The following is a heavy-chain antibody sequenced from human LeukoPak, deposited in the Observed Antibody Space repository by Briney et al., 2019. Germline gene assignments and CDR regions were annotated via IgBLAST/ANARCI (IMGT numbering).Heavy chain of an antibody. Sequence: GGSLRLSCAASGFTFSSYSMNWVRQASGKGLEWVSSISSSSSYIYYADSVKGRFTISRDNAKNSLYLQMNSLRAEDTAVYYCARDFYRGYSYGWGQGTLVTVSS. V-gene: IGHV3-21*01. CDR1: GFTFSSYS. CDR2: ISSSSSYI. D-gene: IGHD5-18*01. J-gene: IGHJ4*02. CDR3: ARDFYRGYSYG.